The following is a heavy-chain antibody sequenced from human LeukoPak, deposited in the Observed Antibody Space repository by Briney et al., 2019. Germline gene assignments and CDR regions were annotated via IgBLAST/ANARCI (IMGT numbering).Heavy chain of an antibody. J-gene: IGHJ4*02. V-gene: IGHV4-4*02. Sequence: SETLSLTCAVSGGSISSSNWWSWVRQPPGKGLEWTGYIYYSGSTNYNPSLKSRVTISVDTSKNQFSLKLSSVTAADTAVYYCARMAVAGTLIDYWGQGTLVTVSS. CDR1: GGSISSSNW. CDR2: IYYSGST. CDR3: ARMAVAGTLIDY. D-gene: IGHD6-19*01.